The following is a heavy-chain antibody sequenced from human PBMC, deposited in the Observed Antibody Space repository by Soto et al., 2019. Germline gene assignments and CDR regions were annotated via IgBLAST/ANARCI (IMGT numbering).Heavy chain of an antibody. CDR3: ARDPIAVVADAFDI. CDR2: FRSGGDDDTT. J-gene: IGHJ3*02. D-gene: IGHD6-19*01. Sequence: EVQLLESGGALVQPGGSLRPSGAASGFTFSSFSMSGVRRAPGKGLGWVSGFRSGGDDDTTYYADSVRGRFTISRDNSKNSLYLQMNSLRDEDTAVYYCARDPIAVVADAFDIWGQGTMVTVSS. CDR1: GFTFSSFS. V-gene: IGHV3-23*01.